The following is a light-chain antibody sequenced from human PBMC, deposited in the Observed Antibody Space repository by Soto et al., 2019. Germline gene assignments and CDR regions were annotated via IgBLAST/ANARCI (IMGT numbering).Light chain of an antibody. J-gene: IGLJ2*01. Sequence: SYELTQPPSVSVSPGQTARITCSGAALPKQYAYWYQQKPGQAPALVIYKDSERPSGIPERFSGSSSGTTVTLTISGVQAEDEADYYCQSADSSGTYVVFGGGTKLTVL. CDR2: KDS. V-gene: IGLV3-25*02. CDR1: ALPKQY. CDR3: QSADSSGTYVV.